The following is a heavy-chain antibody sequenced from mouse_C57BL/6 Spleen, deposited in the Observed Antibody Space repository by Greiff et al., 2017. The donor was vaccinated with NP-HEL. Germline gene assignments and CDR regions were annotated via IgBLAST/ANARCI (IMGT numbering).Heavy chain of an antibody. CDR3: ARGDYSPFDY. J-gene: IGHJ2*01. CDR1: GYTFTSYW. CDR2: IYPGSGST. Sequence: VQLQQSGAELVKPGASVKMSCKASGYTFTSYWITWVKQRPGQGLEWIGDIYPGSGSTNYNEKFKSKATMTVDTSSSTAYRQLSSLTSEDSAVYYCARGDYSPFDYWGQGTTLTVSS. D-gene: IGHD1-1*02. V-gene: IGHV1-55*01.